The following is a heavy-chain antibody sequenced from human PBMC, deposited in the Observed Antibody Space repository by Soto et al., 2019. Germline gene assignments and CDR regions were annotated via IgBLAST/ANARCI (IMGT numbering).Heavy chain of an antibody. J-gene: IGHJ6*02. CDR1: GGSFSGYY. D-gene: IGHD3-16*01. CDR2: INHSGST. V-gene: IGHV4-34*01. Sequence: QVQLQQWGAGLLKPSETLSLTCAVYGGSFSGYYWSWIRQPPGKGLGWIGEINHSGSTNYNPSLKSRVSTPVDTSRNQFSINVSSVTAADTAVYYCARGMGAEYTFYYYYGMDVWGQGTTVTVSS. CDR3: ARGMGAEYTFYYYYGMDV.